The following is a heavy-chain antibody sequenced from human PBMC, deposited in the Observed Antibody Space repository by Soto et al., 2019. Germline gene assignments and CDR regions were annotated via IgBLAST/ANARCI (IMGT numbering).Heavy chain of an antibody. CDR2: ISSSSSYI. V-gene: IGHV3-21*01. J-gene: IGHJ6*03. CDR1: GFTFSSYS. Sequence: EVQLVESGGGLVKPGGSLRLSCAASGFTFSSYSMNWVRQAPGKGLEWVSSISSSSSYIYYADSVKGRLTISRDNAKNSLYLQMNSLRAEDTAVYYCARSGGYCSGGSCYSYYYMDVWGKGTTVTVSS. D-gene: IGHD2-15*01. CDR3: ARSGGYCSGGSCYSYYYMDV.